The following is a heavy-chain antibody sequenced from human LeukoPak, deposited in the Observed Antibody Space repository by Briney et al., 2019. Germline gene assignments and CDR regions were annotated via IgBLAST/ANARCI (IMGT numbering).Heavy chain of an antibody. CDR2: ISFDGDNK. V-gene: IGHV3-30*18. D-gene: IGHD1-20*01. Sequence: PGGSLRLSCVASGFSFKNYGMHWVRQAPGKGLDWVAAISFDGDNKYYADSVKGRFTISRDNSKNSLYLQMNSLRAEDTALYYCAKEGTSISITRTRWDYYYMDVWGKGTTVTVSS. CDR1: GFSFKNYG. J-gene: IGHJ6*03. CDR3: AKEGTSISITRTRWDYYYMDV.